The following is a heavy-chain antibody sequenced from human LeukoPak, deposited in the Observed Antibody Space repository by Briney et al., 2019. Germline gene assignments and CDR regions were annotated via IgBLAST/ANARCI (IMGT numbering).Heavy chain of an antibody. V-gene: IGHV3-23*01. CDR2: IGDSGGRT. J-gene: IGHJ4*02. D-gene: IGHD3-10*01. CDR1: GFTFGSYA. CDR3: ARDLLLWFGELSGDSDY. Sequence: GGSLRLSCVASGFTFGSYAMNWVRQAPGKGLEWVSSIGDSGGRTYYTDSVKGRFTISRDNSKNTLHLQMNSLRAEDTAVYYCARDLLLWFGELSGDSDYWGQGTLVTVSS.